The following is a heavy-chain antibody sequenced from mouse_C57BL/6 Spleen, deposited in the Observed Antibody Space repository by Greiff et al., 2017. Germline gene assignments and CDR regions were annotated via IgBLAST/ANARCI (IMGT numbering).Heavy chain of an antibody. D-gene: IGHD4-1*01. J-gene: IGHJ4*01. CDR2: INPSSGYT. V-gene: IGHV1-7*01. Sequence: QVQLQQSGAELAKPGASVKLSCKASGYTFTSYWMHWVKQRPGQGLEWIGYINPSSGYTKYNQKFKDKATLTADKSSSTAYMQLSSLTYEDSAVYYCAREEVGPYYAMDDWGQGTSVTVSS. CDR1: GYTFTSYW. CDR3: AREEVGPYYAMDD.